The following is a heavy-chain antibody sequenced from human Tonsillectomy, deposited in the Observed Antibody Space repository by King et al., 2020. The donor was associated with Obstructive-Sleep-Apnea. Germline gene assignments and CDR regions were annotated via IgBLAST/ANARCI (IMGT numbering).Heavy chain of an antibody. CDR1: GFTFSSYW. CDR2: IKQDGSEK. J-gene: IGHJ4*02. Sequence: VQLVESGGGLVQPGGSLRLSRAASGFTFSSYWMSWVRQAPGKGLEWVANIKQDGSEKYYVDSVKGRFTISRDNAKNSLYLQMNSLRAEDTAVYYCARDQEMVRGVIIFTFDYWGQGTLVTVSS. CDR3: ARDQEMVRGVIIFTFDY. D-gene: IGHD3-10*01. V-gene: IGHV3-7*01.